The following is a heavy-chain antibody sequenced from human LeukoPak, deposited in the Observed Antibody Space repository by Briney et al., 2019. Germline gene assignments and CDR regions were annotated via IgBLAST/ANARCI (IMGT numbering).Heavy chain of an antibody. V-gene: IGHV3-23*01. Sequence: GGSLRLSCAASGFTFSSSTMSWVRQAPGKGLEWVPSISGSGGSTWYADSVKSRTTISRDNSKNSLSLQMNSLRAEETAVYYCATLLPSWGQGTLVTVSS. CDR3: ATLLPS. CDR2: ISGSGGST. J-gene: IGHJ5*02. CDR1: GFTFSSST.